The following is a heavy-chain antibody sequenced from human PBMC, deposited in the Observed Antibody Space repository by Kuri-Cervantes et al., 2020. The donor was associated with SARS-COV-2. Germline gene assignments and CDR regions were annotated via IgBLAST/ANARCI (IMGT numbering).Heavy chain of an antibody. CDR3: ARDLRGMTDIVAVPAALGLGMDV. CDR1: GFTFSTYG. D-gene: IGHD2-2*01. J-gene: IGHJ6*02. Sequence: GGSLRLSCAASGFTFSTYGMHWVRQAPGKGLEWVAVISYDGSNKYYADSVKGRFTISRDNSKNTLYPQMSSLRAEDTAVYYCARDLRGMTDIVAVPAALGLGMDVWGQGTTVTVSS. CDR2: ISYDGSNK. V-gene: IGHV3-30*03.